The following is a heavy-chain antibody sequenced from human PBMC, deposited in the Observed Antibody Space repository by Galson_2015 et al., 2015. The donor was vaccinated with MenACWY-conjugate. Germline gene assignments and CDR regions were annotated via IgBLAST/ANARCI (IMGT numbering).Heavy chain of an antibody. CDR1: GLTVSSTY. CDR3: ARAQTPCRRCLPVNYFYMDV. V-gene: IGHV3-53*01. J-gene: IGHJ6*03. Sequence: SLRLSCAASGLTVSSTYVTWVRQAPGKGLEWVSVIYSGASTYYADSVKGRFTIPRDNSTNTVYLQMDNLGAEDSAIYFCARAQTPCRRCLPVNYFYMDVWGKGTTVTVSS. CDR2: IYSGAST. D-gene: IGHD2-2*01.